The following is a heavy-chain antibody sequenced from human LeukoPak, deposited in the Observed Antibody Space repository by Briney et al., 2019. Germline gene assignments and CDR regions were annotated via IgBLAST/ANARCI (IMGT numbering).Heavy chain of an antibody. D-gene: IGHD3-10*01. Sequence: GGSLRLSCAASGFIFRSYGMHWVRQAPGKGLEWVAGIRYDGSNKYYVDSVKGRFTISRDDSKRIAYVQMNNLKIEDTAVYYCTRAGRSWYLHYWGQGTLVTVSS. CDR1: GFIFRSYG. CDR2: IRYDGSNK. J-gene: IGHJ4*02. V-gene: IGHV3-33*01. CDR3: TRAGRSWYLHY.